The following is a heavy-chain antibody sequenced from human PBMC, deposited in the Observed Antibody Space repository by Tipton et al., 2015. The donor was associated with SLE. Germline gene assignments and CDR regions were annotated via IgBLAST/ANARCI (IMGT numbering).Heavy chain of an antibody. V-gene: IGHV4-34*01. CDR2: INHSGST. J-gene: IGHJ6*03. Sequence: QLVQSGGGLVKPGGSLRLSCAASGFTFNTYSMNWVRQAPGKGLEWIGEINHSGSTNYNPSLKSRVTISVDTSKNQFSLMLSSVTAADTAVYYCARGPIEGYYYYYMDVWGKGTTVTVSS. CDR1: GFTFNTYS. CDR3: ARGPIEGYYYYYMDV. D-gene: IGHD1-26*01.